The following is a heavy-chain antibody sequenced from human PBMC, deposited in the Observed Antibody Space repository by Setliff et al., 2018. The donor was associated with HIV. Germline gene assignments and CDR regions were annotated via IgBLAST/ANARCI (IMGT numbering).Heavy chain of an antibody. CDR3: ARVSSFNKIIREAFDI. Sequence: ASVKVSCKASGGTFSDFRITWVRQAPGQGLEWMGQINPNRGDTKSHHKFADRLIMSRDTSLTTVYMELTSLRSDDTAVYYCARVSSFNKIIREAFDIWGQGTLVTVSS. D-gene: IGHD3-10*01. V-gene: IGHV1-2*06. CDR2: INPNRGDT. J-gene: IGHJ3*02. CDR1: GGTFSDFR.